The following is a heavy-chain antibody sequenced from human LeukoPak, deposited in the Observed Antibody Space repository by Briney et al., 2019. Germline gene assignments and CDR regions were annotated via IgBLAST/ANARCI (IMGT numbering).Heavy chain of an antibody. V-gene: IGHV3-30-3*01. D-gene: IGHD3-22*01. CDR3: ARDLRLQRYDSSFPDQ. J-gene: IGHJ4*02. CDR2: VSSDANNA. Sequence: GRSLRLSCAASGFTFSTYAMYWVRQAPGMGLEWVAVVSSDANNAYYADSVKGRFTISRDNSKNTLYLQMNSLSAEDTAVYYCARDLRLQRYDSSFPDQWGQGTLVTVSS. CDR1: GFTFSTYA.